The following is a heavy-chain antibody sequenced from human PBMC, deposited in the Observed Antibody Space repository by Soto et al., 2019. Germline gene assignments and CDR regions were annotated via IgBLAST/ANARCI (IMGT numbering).Heavy chain of an antibody. V-gene: IGHV1-18*01. CDR3: ARYATNDTVLRIREDMDV. CDR1: GYTFTSYG. D-gene: IGHD2-8*02. Sequence: ASVKVSCKASGYTFTSYGISWVRQAPGQGLEWMGWISAYNGNTTYAQKLQGRVTMTTDTSTSTAYMELRSLRSDDTAVYYCARYATNDTVLRIREDMDVWGKGTTVTVSS. CDR2: ISAYNGNT. J-gene: IGHJ6*03.